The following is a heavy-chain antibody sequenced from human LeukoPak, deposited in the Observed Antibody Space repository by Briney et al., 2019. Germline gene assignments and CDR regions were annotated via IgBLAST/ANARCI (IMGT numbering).Heavy chain of an antibody. J-gene: IGHJ4*02. V-gene: IGHV4-61*08. CDR1: GGSISSGGYF. Sequence: SETLSLTCTVSGGSISSGGYFWRWIRQPPGKGLEWIGYIYYSGSANYNPSLKSRVNISVDTSKNQFSLKLSSVTAADTAVYYCARGTYTGYSSSWYQVPQPLFDCWGQGTLVTVSS. CDR2: IYYSGSA. D-gene: IGHD6-13*01. CDR3: ARGTYTGYSSSWYQVPQPLFDC.